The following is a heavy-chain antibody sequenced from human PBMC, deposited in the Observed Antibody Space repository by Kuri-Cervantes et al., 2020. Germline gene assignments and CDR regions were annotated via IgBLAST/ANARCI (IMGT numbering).Heavy chain of an antibody. CDR2: IWYDGSNK. J-gene: IGHJ3*02. D-gene: IGHD6-13*01. CDR3: ARRGPRRSWYLNDAFDI. Sequence: GGSLRLSCAASGFTFRNYGMDWVRQAPGKGLEWVAVIWYDGSNKYYADSVKGRFTISRDNSKNTLYLQMNSLRAEDTAVYYCARRGPRRSWYLNDAFDIWGQGTMVTVSS. V-gene: IGHV3-33*01. CDR1: GFTFRNYG.